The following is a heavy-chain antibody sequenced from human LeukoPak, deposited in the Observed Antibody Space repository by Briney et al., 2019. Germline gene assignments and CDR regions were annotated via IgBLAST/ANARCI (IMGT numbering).Heavy chain of an antibody. Sequence: GGSLRLSCAASGFTFSSHAMTWVRQAPGKGLEWVSAISVSGGSTYYADSVKGRFTISRDNSKNTLFLQMNSLRAEDTAVYYCARQYCSSTSCSEFDYWGQGTLVTVSS. CDR3: ARQYCSSTSCSEFDY. CDR2: ISVSGGST. CDR1: GFTFSSHA. J-gene: IGHJ4*02. V-gene: IGHV3-23*01. D-gene: IGHD2-2*01.